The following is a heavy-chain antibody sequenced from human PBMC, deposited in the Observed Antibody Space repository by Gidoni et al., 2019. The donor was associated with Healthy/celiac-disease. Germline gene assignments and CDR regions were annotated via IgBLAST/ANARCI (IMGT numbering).Heavy chain of an antibody. CDR3: ARQYSNLAAAGTFYYYYYMDV. D-gene: IGHD6-13*01. Sequence: EVQLVQSGAEVKKPGESLKISCKGSGYSFTRYWIGWVRQMPGKGLEWMGIIYPGDSDTRYSPSFQGQVTISADKSISTAYLQWSSLKASDTAMYYCARQYSNLAAAGTFYYYYYMDVWGKGTTVTVSS. CDR1: GYSFTRYW. CDR2: IYPGDSDT. J-gene: IGHJ6*03. V-gene: IGHV5-51*01.